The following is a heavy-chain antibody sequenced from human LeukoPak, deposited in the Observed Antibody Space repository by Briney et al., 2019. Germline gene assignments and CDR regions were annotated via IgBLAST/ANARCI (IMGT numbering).Heavy chain of an antibody. CDR2: IRGSGGST. CDR1: GFTFSSYA. CDR3: AKLPIAGYYFDY. J-gene: IGHJ4*02. Sequence: PGGSMRLSCAASGFTFSSYAMSWVRHAPGKGLEWVSAIRGSGGSTYCAASVKGRFTTSRDNSRNWLYLQMSSLRAEDTAVYYCAKLPIAGYYFDYWGQGTLVTVSS. V-gene: IGHV3-23*01. D-gene: IGHD1-14*01.